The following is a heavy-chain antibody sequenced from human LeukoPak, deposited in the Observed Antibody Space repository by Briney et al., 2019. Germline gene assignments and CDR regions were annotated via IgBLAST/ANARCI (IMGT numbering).Heavy chain of an antibody. V-gene: IGHV3-15*01. J-gene: IGHJ6*02. CDR3: ITEDIVAVNDHYYGMDV. D-gene: IGHD2-15*01. CDR1: GFTFSNAW. Sequence: GGSLRLSCAASGFTFSNAWMSWVRQAPGKGLEWVGRIKSKTYGGTTDYAAPVKGRFTISRDDSKNTLYLQMNSLKTEDTAVYYCITEDIVAVNDHYYGMDVWGQGTTVTVSS. CDR2: IKSKTYGGTT.